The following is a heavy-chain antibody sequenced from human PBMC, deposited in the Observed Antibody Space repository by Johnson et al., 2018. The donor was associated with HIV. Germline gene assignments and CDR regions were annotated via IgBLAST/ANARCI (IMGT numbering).Heavy chain of an antibody. Sequence: QVQLVESGGGLVQPGRSLRLSCAASGFTFSSYGMHWVRQAPGKGLEWVAVIWYDGSNKYYADSVKGRFTISRDNSKNTLYLQMNSLRAEDTAVFYCAKAPRAAAGTKKDWAFDIGGQGTMVTVSS. J-gene: IGHJ3*02. D-gene: IGHD6-13*01. CDR1: GFTFSSYG. CDR2: IWYDGSNK. V-gene: IGHV3-33*06. CDR3: AKAPRAAAGTKKDWAFDI.